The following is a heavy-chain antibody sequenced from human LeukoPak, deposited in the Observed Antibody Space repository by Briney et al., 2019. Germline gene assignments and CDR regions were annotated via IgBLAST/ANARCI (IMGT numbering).Heavy chain of an antibody. CDR2: INHSGST. V-gene: IGHV4-34*01. CDR3: ARYYDFWSENWFDP. D-gene: IGHD3-3*01. CDR1: GGSFSGYY. J-gene: IGHJ5*02. Sequence: SETLSLTCAVYGGSFSGYYWSWIRQPPGKGLEWIGEINHSGSTNYNPSLESRVTISVDTSKNQFSLKLSSVTAADTAVYYCARYYDFWSENWFDPWGQGTLVTVSS.